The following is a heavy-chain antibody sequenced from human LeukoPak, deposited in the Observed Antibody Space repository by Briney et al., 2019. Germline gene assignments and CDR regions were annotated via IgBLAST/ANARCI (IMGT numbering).Heavy chain of an antibody. CDR1: EFTFSSYN. CDR3: AGYDFWSGYPLD. Sequence: GGSLRLSCVASEFTFSSYNMNWVRQAPGKGLEWVAVISYDGSNKYYADSVKGRFTISRDNSKNTLYLQMNSLRAEDTAVYYCAGYDFWSGYPLDWGQGTLVTVSS. J-gene: IGHJ4*02. D-gene: IGHD3-3*01. CDR2: ISYDGSNK. V-gene: IGHV3-30-3*01.